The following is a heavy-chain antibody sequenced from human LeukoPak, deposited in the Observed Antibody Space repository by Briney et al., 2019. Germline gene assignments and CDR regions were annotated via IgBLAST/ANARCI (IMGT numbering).Heavy chain of an antibody. D-gene: IGHD5-12*01. V-gene: IGHV3-7*01. CDR1: GFTFSNFW. CDR2: INQDGSEK. CDR3: ARDWRGGVATTDAFDI. J-gene: IGHJ3*02. Sequence: PGGSLRLSCAASGFTFSNFWMNWVRQAPGKGLEWVANINQDGSEKYYVDSVKGRFTISRDNSKNTLYLQMNSLRAEDTAVYYCARDWRGGVATTDAFDIWGQGTMVTVSS.